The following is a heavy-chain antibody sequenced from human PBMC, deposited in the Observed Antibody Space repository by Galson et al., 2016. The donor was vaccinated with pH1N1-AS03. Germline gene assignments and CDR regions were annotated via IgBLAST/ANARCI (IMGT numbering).Heavy chain of an antibody. V-gene: IGHV3-64*01. CDR1: GFTFSSYA. Sequence: PLRLSCAAAGFTFSSYAMFWVRQAPGKGLEYVSAISGNGVSTYYANSVKGKFTISRDNSKNTLYLQMGSLRPEDMAVYYSARGPVSYANYWFPPPDYWGQGTLVTVSS. CDR3: ARGPVSYANYWFPPPDY. D-gene: IGHD4/OR15-4a*01. J-gene: IGHJ4*02. CDR2: ISGNGVST.